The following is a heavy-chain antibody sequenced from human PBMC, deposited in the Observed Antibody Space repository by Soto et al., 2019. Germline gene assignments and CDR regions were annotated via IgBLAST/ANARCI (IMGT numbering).Heavy chain of an antibody. CDR2: IKQDGSEK. D-gene: IGHD5-18*01. CDR1: GFTFSSYW. J-gene: IGHJ4*02. CDR3: ARDRGTWIQFIAY. Sequence: GGSLRLSCAASGFTFSSYWMSWVRQAPGKGLEWVANIKQDGSEKYYVDSVKGRFTISRDNAKNSLYLQMNSLSAEDTAVYYCARDRGTWIQFIAYWYQGTLVTVSS. V-gene: IGHV3-7*01.